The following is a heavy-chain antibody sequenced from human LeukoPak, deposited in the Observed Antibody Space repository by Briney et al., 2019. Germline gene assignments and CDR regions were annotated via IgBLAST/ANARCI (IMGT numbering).Heavy chain of an antibody. Sequence: GGSLRLSCAASGFTFSSYGMHWVRQAPGKGLEWVAFIRYDGSNKYYADSVKGRFTISRDNSKNTLYLQMNSLRAEDTAVYYCAKGAKAAAGYYFDYWGQGTLVTVSS. V-gene: IGHV3-30*02. CDR2: IRYDGSNK. CDR1: GFTFSSYG. D-gene: IGHD6-13*01. J-gene: IGHJ4*02. CDR3: AKGAKAAAGYYFDY.